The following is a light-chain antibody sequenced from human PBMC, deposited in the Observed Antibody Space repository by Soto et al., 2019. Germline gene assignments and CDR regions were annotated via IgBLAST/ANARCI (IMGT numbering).Light chain of an antibody. V-gene: IGKV2-28*01. CDR2: WAS. CDR3: QQYYDSPT. J-gene: IGKJ1*01. Sequence: DIVMTQSPLSLPVTPGEPASISCRSSQSLLHSNGYNYLAWYQQKAGQPPQXLFSWASTRESGVPDRFSASGSGTDFTLSINSLQAEDVAVDYCQQYYDSPTFGQGTKVDIK. CDR1: QSLLHSNGYNY.